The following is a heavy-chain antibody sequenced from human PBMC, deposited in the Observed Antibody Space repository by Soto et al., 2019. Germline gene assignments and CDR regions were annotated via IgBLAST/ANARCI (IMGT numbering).Heavy chain of an antibody. D-gene: IGHD2-2*01. V-gene: IGHV1-69*01. CDR3: ARVGSCLSSSCLYYGRDV. CDR2: VIPIFGTP. CDR1: GGDFKNFI. J-gene: IGHJ6*02. Sequence: VQLVQSGAEVRKPGSSVKVSCKASGGDFKNFIIAWVRQAPGHGLEWMGGVIPIFGTPNFVQKFQDRVTITADEATSTTSMDLSSLRSDDTAVYYCARVGSCLSSSCLYYGRDVWGPGDTANVSS.